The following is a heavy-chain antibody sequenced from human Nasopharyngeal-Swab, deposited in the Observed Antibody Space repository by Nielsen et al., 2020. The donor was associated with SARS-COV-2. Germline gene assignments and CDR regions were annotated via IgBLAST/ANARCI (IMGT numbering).Heavy chain of an antibody. CDR2: IYPGDSDT. J-gene: IGHJ4*02. V-gene: IGHV5-51*01. CDR3: ARPRASSSRQDLSYIDY. CDR1: GYSFTSYW. D-gene: IGHD6-6*01. Sequence: GESLKTSCKGSGYSFTSYWIGWVRQMPGKGLEWMGIIYPGDSDTRYSPSFQGQVTISADKSISTAYLQWSSLKASDTAMYYCARPRASSSRQDLSYIDYWGQGTLVTVSS.